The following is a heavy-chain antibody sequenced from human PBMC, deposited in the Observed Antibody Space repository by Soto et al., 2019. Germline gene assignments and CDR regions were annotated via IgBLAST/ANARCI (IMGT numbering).Heavy chain of an antibody. Sequence: GGSLRLSCAASGFTFSNAWMNWVRQAPGKGLEWVGRIKSKTDGGTTDYAAPVKGRFTISRDDSKNTLYLQMNSLKTEDTAVYYCTTGPPYDYLDGMDVWGQGTTVTVSS. CDR1: GFTFSNAW. J-gene: IGHJ6*02. CDR3: TTGPPYDYLDGMDV. D-gene: IGHD4-17*01. CDR2: IKSKTDGGTT. V-gene: IGHV3-15*07.